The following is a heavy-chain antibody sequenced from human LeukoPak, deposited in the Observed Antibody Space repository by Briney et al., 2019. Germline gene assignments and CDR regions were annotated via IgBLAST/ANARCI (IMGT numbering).Heavy chain of an antibody. J-gene: IGHJ3*02. CDR2: IYPGDSDT. D-gene: IGHD3-22*01. CDR3: ARSGDSSGYYQVLNGIDI. CDR1: GYSFTSYW. Sequence: GESLKISCKGSGYSFTSYWIGWVRQMPGKGLEWMGIIYPGDSDTRYSPSFQGQVTISADKSISTAYLQWSSLKASDTAMYYCARSGDSSGYYQVLNGIDIWGQGTMVTVSS. V-gene: IGHV5-51*01.